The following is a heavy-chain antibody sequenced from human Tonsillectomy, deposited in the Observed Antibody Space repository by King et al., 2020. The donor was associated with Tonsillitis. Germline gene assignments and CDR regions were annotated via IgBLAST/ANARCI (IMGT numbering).Heavy chain of an antibody. CDR3: AREAIAEGDYMDV. D-gene: IGHD6-13*01. V-gene: IGHV3-33*08. CDR2: IWYDGSNK. CDR1: GFTFSSYA. J-gene: IGHJ6*03. Sequence: GQLVQSGGGVVQPGRSLRLSCVASGFTFSSYAMHWVRQAPGKGLEWVAVIWYDGSNKYYADSVKGRFTISRDNSKNTLFLQMNSLRAEDTAVYYCAREAIAEGDYMDVWGKGTTVTVSS.